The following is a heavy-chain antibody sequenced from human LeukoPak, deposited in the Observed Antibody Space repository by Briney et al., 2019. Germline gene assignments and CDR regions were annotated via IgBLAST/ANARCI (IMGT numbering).Heavy chain of an antibody. D-gene: IGHD3-3*01. Sequence: ASVKVSCKASGYTFTGYYMHWVRQAPGQGLEWMGWINPNSGGTNYAQKFQGRVTMTRDTSISTAYMELSSLRSEDTAVYYCARATIFGVVIFSLDYWGQGTLVTVSS. CDR3: ARATIFGVVIFSLDY. J-gene: IGHJ4*02. V-gene: IGHV1-2*02. CDR2: INPNSGGT. CDR1: GYTFTGYY.